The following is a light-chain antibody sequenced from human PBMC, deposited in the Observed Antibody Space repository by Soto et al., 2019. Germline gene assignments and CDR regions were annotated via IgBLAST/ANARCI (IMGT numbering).Light chain of an antibody. Sequence: IVLTQSPATLSLSPGERATLSCRASQSVSSYYACYHQKTGGAPRLLINDASTNGTGGTARISGGGSWTEFIPTISSIQHDDFAAYYRQQHNSCPVTFGQGTKVEIK. J-gene: IGKJ1*01. V-gene: IGKV3-11*01. CDR2: DAS. CDR3: QQHNSCPVT. CDR1: QSVSSY.